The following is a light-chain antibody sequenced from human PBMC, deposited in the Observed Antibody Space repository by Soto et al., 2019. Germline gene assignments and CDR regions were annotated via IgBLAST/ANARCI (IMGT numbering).Light chain of an antibody. Sequence: EVVLTQSPVTLSLSPGERATLSCRASQSVSSSYLAWYQQKPGQAPRLLIYGASSRATGIPDRFSGSGSGTDFTLTISSLEPEDFALYYCQQRSSWPRTFGQGTKVDIK. CDR3: QQRSSWPRT. J-gene: IGKJ1*01. CDR1: QSVSSSY. CDR2: GAS. V-gene: IGKV3D-20*02.